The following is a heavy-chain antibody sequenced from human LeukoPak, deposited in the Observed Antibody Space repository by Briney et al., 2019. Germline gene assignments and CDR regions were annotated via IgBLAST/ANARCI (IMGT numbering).Heavy chain of an antibody. CDR2: ISGSGGST. J-gene: IGHJ3*02. CDR1: GGSISSYY. D-gene: IGHD3-10*01. Sequence: ETLSLTCTVSGGSISSYYWSWIRQAPGKGLEWVSAISGSGGSTYYADSVKGRFTISRDNSKNTLYLQMNSLRAEDTAVYYCAKDYGGTSDAFDIWGQGTMVTVSS. CDR3: AKDYGGTSDAFDI. V-gene: IGHV3-23*01.